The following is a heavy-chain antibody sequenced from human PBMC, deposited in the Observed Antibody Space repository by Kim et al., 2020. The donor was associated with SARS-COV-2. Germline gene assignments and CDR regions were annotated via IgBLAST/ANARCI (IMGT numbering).Heavy chain of an antibody. J-gene: IGHJ4*02. CDR3: ARDKRAIGAVLRFLEWLFDY. V-gene: IGHV3-30*07. Sequence: RFTIARDNSKNTLYLQMNSLRAEDTAVYYCARDKRAIGAVLRFLEWLFDYWGQGTLVTVSS. D-gene: IGHD3-3*01.